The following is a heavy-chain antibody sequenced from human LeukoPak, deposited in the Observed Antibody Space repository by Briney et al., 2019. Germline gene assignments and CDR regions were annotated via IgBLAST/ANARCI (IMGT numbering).Heavy chain of an antibody. Sequence: GSLRLSCAAPGFTFSTYEMNWVRQAPGKGLEWVSYISGTGTTIYYADSVKGRFTISRDNAKKSLYLQMNSLRAEDTAVYYCARVVRDGYNRIDYWGQGTLVTVSS. D-gene: IGHD5-24*01. CDR1: GFTFSTYE. CDR2: ISGTGTTI. J-gene: IGHJ4*02. CDR3: ARVVRDGYNRIDY. V-gene: IGHV3-48*03.